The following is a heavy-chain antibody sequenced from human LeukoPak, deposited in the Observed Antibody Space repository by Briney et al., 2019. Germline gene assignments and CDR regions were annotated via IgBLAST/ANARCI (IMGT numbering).Heavy chain of an antibody. CDR3: ARHGGTYACDY. J-gene: IGHJ4*02. CDR1: GYSFTTYW. CDR2: IYPGDSDI. Sequence: GESLKISCKGSGYSFTTYWIAWVRQMPGKGLEWMGLIYPGDSDIRYGPSFQGQVTISADKSITTAYLQWSSLKASDTAMYYCARHGGTYACDYWGQGTLVTVSS. V-gene: IGHV5-51*01. D-gene: IGHD4-17*01.